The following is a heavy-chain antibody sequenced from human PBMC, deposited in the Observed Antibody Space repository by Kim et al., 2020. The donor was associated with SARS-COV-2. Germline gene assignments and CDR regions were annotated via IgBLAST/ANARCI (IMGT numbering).Heavy chain of an antibody. Sequence: DSVKGRFTISRDNSKNTLDLQMNGLRAEDTAVYYWARGYSDHYYYSYGMDVWGQGTTVTVSS. D-gene: IGHD1-1*01. CDR3: ARGYSDHYYYSYGMDV. V-gene: IGHV3-66*01. J-gene: IGHJ6*02.